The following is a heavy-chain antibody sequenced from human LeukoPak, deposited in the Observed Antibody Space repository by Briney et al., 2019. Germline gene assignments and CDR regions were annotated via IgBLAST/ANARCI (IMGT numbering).Heavy chain of an antibody. CDR2: IIPIFATA. V-gene: IGHV1-69*06. Sequence: SVKVSCKASGGTFSSYAISWVRQAPGQGLEWMGRIIPIFATANYAQKFQGRVTITADKSTSTAYMELSSLRSEDTAVYYCARRRGSSGLYYFDYWGQGTLVTVSS. J-gene: IGHJ4*02. CDR3: ARRRGSSGLYYFDY. CDR1: GGTFSSYA. D-gene: IGHD6-19*01.